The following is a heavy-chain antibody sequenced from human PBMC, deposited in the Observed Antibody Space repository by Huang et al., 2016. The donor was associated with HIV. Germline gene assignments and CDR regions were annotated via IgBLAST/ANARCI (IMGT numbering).Heavy chain of an antibody. CDR2: SYPGDSET. CDR3: ARLGIAAAGPFDY. D-gene: IGHD6-13*01. Sequence: EVQLVQSGAEVKKPGESLKISCKGSGYSFTSYWIGRVRQMTGKGLEWRGISYPGDSETRYSPSFQGQVTISADKSISTAYLQWSSLKASDTAMYYCARLGIAAAGPFDYWGQGTLVTVSS. CDR1: GYSFTSYW. V-gene: IGHV5-51*01. J-gene: IGHJ4*02.